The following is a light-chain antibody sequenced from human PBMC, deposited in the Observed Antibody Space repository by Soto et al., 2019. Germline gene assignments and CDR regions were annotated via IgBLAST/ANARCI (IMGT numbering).Light chain of an antibody. CDR1: QSIRSS. Sequence: DIQMTQSPSSLSASVGDSVTIXCRASQSIRSSLNWYQKKPGKAQNLLIYAASSLQSGVPSRFSGSGSGTEFTLTISSLQPDDFATYYCQLYNSYSFGQGTKV. J-gene: IGKJ1*01. V-gene: IGKV1-5*01. CDR3: QLYNSYS. CDR2: AAS.